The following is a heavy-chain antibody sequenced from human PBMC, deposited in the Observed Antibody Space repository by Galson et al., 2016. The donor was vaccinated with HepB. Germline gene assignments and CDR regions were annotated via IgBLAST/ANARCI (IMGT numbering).Heavy chain of an antibody. J-gene: IGHJ4*02. D-gene: IGHD2-15*01. CDR3: ALGYCSGGSCRYFDF. Sequence: SVKVSCKASGGSFRTFAMNWVRQAPGQGLEWMGAIIPMFGTPNYAQMFKGRVTITADESTSTAYMELISLRSEDTAVYYCALGYCSGGSCRYFDFWGQGTLVTVSS. V-gene: IGHV1-69*13. CDR2: IIPMFGTP. CDR1: GGSFRTFA.